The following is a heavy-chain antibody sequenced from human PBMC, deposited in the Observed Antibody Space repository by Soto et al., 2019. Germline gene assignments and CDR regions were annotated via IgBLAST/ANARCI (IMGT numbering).Heavy chain of an antibody. Sequence: SETLSLTCSVSGGSISSGGYYWSWIRQHPGKGLEWIGYIYYSGSTYYNPSLKSRVTISVDTSKNQFSLKLSSVTAADTAVYYCARDRSIAARPHYYSYYGMDVWGQGTTVTVSS. CDR3: ARDRSIAARPHYYSYYGMDV. V-gene: IGHV4-31*03. D-gene: IGHD6-6*01. CDR2: IYYSGST. J-gene: IGHJ6*02. CDR1: GGSISSGGYY.